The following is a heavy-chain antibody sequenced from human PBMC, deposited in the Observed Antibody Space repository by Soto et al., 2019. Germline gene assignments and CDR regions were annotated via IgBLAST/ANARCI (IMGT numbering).Heavy chain of an antibody. V-gene: IGHV3-30-3*01. CDR3: ARDPPPRGYYFDY. CDR2: ISYDGSNK. Sequence: AGGSLRLSCAASGFTFSSYAMHWVRQAPGKGLEWVAVISYDGSNKYYADSVKGRSTISRDNSKNTLYLQMNSLRAEDTAVYYCARDPPPRGYYFDYWGQGTLVTVSS. J-gene: IGHJ4*02. CDR1: GFTFSSYA.